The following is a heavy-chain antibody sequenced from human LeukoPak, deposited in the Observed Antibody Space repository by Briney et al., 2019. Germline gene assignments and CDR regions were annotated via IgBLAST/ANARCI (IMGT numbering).Heavy chain of an antibody. V-gene: IGHV3-23*01. CDR1: GFTFSSYG. CDR3: AKDQSGTTFFDY. D-gene: IGHD1-1*01. J-gene: IGHJ4*02. CDR2: ISGSGGST. Sequence: GGSLRLSCAASGFTFSSYGMSWVRQAPGKGLEWVSAISGSGGSTYYADSVKGRFTISRDNSKNTLYLQMNSLRAEDTAVYYCAKDQSGTTFFDYWGQGTLVTVSS.